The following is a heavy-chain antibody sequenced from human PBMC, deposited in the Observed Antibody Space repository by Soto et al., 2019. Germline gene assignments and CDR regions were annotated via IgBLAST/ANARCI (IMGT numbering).Heavy chain of an antibody. D-gene: IGHD6-13*01. CDR3: ASVLSSSWYNADFPNWFDP. Sequence: QVQLVQSGAEVKKPGASVKVSCKASGYTFTSYGISWVRQAPGQGLEWMGWISAYNGNTNYAQKLQGRVTMTTDTSTSTAYMELRSLRSDDTAVYYCASVLSSSWYNADFPNWFDPWGQGTLVTVSS. V-gene: IGHV1-18*04. CDR2: ISAYNGNT. J-gene: IGHJ5*02. CDR1: GYTFTSYG.